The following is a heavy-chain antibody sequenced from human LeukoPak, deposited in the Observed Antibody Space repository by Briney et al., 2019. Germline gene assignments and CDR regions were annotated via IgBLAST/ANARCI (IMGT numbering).Heavy chain of an antibody. D-gene: IGHD3-16*01. CDR2: IYYSGST. J-gene: IGHJ6*03. CDR3: ARGYVYYYYMDV. CDR1: GGSISSYY. V-gene: IGHV4-59*01. Sequence: SETLSLTCTVSGGSISSYYWSWIRQPPGKGLEWSGYIYYSGSTNYNPTLKSRVTISVDTSKNQFSLKLSSVTAADTAVYYCARGYVYYYYMDVWGKGTTVTISS.